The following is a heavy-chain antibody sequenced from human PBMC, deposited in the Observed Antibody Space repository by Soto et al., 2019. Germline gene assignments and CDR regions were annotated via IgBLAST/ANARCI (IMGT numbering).Heavy chain of an antibody. CDR2: IWFDGSDK. D-gene: IGHD2-15*01. Sequence: GGSLRLSCAASGFTFSTHGMHWVRQAPGKGLEWVALIWFDGSDKYYADSVKGRFTISRDNSKNTLYLQMNSLRDEDTAVYYCARLYCSSSSCYSVGAFDIRGQGTMVTVSS. CDR3: ARLYCSSSSCYSVGAFDI. J-gene: IGHJ3*02. CDR1: GFTFSTHG. V-gene: IGHV3-33*01.